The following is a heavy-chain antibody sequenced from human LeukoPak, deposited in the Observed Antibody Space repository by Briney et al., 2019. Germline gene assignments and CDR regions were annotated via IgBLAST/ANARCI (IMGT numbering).Heavy chain of an antibody. CDR2: IKQDGSEK. J-gene: IGHJ3*02. CDR3: ARVHAQSYDFWSGPAPRAFDI. Sequence: PGGSLRLSCAASGFTFSSYRMSWVRQAPGKGLEWVANIKQDGSEKYYVDSVKGRFTISRDNAKNSLYLQMNSLRAEDTAVYYCARVHAQSYDFWSGPAPRAFDIWGQGTMVTVSS. D-gene: IGHD3-3*01. CDR1: GFTFSSYR. V-gene: IGHV3-7*01.